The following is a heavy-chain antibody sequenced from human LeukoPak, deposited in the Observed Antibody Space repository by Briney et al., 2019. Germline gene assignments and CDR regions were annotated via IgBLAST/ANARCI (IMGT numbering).Heavy chain of an antibody. D-gene: IGHD2-2*01. J-gene: IGHJ5*02. V-gene: IGHV4-39*01. CDR1: GGSISSDSYY. CDR3: ARGKDSRWNQLLRFPHNWFDP. CDR2: IYYSGST. Sequence: PSETLSLTCTVSGGSISSDSYYWAWIRQPPGKGLEWIASIYYSGSTYYNPSLKSRVTISVDTSRNQFSLKLSSVTAADTAVYYCARGKDSRWNQLLRFPHNWFDPWGQGTLVTVSS.